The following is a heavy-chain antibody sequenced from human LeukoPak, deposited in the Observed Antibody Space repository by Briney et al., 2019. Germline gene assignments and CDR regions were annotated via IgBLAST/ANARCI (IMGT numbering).Heavy chain of an antibody. J-gene: IGHJ4*02. CDR2: ISGSGGST. D-gene: IGHD6-6*01. CDR1: GFTLTNYA. Sequence: GGSLRLSCAASGFTLTNYAMNWVRQAPGKGLEWVSAISGSGGSTYYADSVKGRFTISRDNSKNTLYLQMNSLRAEDTAVYYCAKDGNYIAAPTYFDYWGQGTLVTVSS. CDR3: AKDGNYIAAPTYFDY. V-gene: IGHV3-23*01.